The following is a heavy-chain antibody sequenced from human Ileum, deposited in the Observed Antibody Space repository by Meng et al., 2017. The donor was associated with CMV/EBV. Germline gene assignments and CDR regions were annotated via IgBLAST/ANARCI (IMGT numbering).Heavy chain of an antibody. D-gene: IGHD2-2*01. CDR3: AKCPGYCSSTSCRYYYYYGMDV. V-gene: IGHV3-13*01. J-gene: IGHJ6*02. CDR2: VTSAGDT. CDR1: GFTFSTYD. Sequence: GESLKISCAASGFTFSTYDMHWVRQPTGKGLEWVSTVTSAGDTYYVGSVKGRFTISREDAENSLYLQMNGLRAGDTAVYYCAKCPGYCSSTSCRYYYYYGMDVWGQGTTVTVSS.